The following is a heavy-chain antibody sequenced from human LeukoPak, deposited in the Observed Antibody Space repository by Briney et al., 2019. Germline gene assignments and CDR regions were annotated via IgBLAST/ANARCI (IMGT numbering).Heavy chain of an antibody. J-gene: IGHJ3*02. V-gene: IGHV4-39*07. CDR3: ARDRRDFDAFDI. Sequence: SETLSLTCTVSGGSISSSSYYWGWIRQPPGKGLEWIGSIHYSGSTNYNPSLKSRVTISVDTSKNQFSLKLSSVTAADTAVYYCARDRRDFDAFDIWGQGTMVTVSS. CDR1: GGSISSSSYY. CDR2: IHYSGST. D-gene: IGHD3-10*01.